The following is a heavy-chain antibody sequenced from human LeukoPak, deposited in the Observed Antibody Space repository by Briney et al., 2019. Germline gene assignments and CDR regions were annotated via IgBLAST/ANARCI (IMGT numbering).Heavy chain of an antibody. CDR2: IYSGGST. CDR1: GFTVSSNY. V-gene: IGHV3-53*01. Sequence: GGSLRLSCAASGFTVSSNYMSWVRQAPGKGLEWVSVIYSGGSTYYADSVKGRFTISRDNSKNTLYLQMNSLRAEDTAVYYCARGYYDSSGYHSAAGYWGRGTLVTVSS. CDR3: ARGYYDSSGYHSAAGY. J-gene: IGHJ4*02. D-gene: IGHD3-22*01.